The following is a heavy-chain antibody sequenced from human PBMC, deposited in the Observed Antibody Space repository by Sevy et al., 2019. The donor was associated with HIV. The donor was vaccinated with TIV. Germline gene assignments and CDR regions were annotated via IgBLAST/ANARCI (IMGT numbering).Heavy chain of an antibody. CDR2: IYSDGTT. Sequence: GGSLRLSCAASGFSVSRNHINWVRQAPGKGQEWISVIYSDGTTQYADSVKGRFTISRDTSNNTVYLQVSSLRADDTAVYYCARRISSAWYFDFWGHGTLVTVSS. D-gene: IGHD6-19*01. V-gene: IGHV3-53*01. CDR1: GFSVSRNH. CDR3: ARRISSAWYFDF. J-gene: IGHJ4*01.